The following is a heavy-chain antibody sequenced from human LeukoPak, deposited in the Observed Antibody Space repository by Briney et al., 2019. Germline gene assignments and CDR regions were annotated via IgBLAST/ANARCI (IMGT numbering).Heavy chain of an antibody. J-gene: IGHJ4*02. CDR1: GFTFSNYW. Sequence: GGSLRLSCAASGFTFSNYWMHWVRQAPGKGLTWASRIKSDGSGTTYADSVKGRFTISRDNAKKTLYLQMNSLRAEDTAVYYCARLVAGAGITYWGQGTLVTVSS. CDR2: IKSDGSGT. CDR3: ARLVAGAGITY. V-gene: IGHV3-74*01. D-gene: IGHD6-19*01.